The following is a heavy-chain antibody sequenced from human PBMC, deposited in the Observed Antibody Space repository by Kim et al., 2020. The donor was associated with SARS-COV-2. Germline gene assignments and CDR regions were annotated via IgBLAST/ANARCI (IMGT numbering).Heavy chain of an antibody. J-gene: IGHJ4*02. CDR3: AREGNYYDSSGYYS. CDR2: ISYDGSNK. D-gene: IGHD3-22*01. V-gene: IGHV3-30*04. CDR1: GFTFSSYA. Sequence: GGSLRLSCAASGFTFSSYAMHWVRQAPGKGLEWVAVISYDGSNKYYADSVKGRFTISRDNSKNTLYLQMNSLRAEDTAVYYCAREGNYYDSSGYYSWGQG.